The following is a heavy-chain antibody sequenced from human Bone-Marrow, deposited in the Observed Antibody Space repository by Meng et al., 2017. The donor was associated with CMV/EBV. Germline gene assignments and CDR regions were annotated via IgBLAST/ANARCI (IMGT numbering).Heavy chain of an antibody. Sequence: GGSLRLSCAASGFTFSNYEMNWVRQTPEKGLEWISYISSGGDSIYYADSVRGRFTISRDNTRNSLYLQMNSLRAEDTAVYYCVQTLYWGQGILVTVSS. V-gene: IGHV3-48*03. CDR1: GFTFSNYE. D-gene: IGHD3-16*01. CDR2: ISSGGDSI. J-gene: IGHJ4*02. CDR3: VQTLY.